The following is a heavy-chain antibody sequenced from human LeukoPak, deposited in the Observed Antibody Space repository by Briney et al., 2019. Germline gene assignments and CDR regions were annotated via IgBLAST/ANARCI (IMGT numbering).Heavy chain of an antibody. D-gene: IGHD6-13*01. V-gene: IGHV3-74*01. CDR3: ARELYSSSLDY. CDR2: INSDGSST. CDR1: GFTFSSYW. Sequence: GGSLRLSCAASGFTFSSYWMHWVRQAPGKGLVWVSRINSDGSSTSYADSVKGRFTISRDNAKNTLYLQMNSLRAEDMAVYYCARELYSSSLDYWGQGTLVTVSS. J-gene: IGHJ4*02.